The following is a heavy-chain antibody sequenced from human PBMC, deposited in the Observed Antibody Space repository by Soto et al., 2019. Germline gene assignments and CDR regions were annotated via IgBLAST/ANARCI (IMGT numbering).Heavy chain of an antibody. D-gene: IGHD3-10*01. CDR1: GFSLSDYW. CDR3: AGDYHGSGNP. V-gene: IGHV3-74*01. Sequence: GGSLRLSCAASGFSLSDYWIHWVRQAPGKGLVWLSRIKGDGSETDYADSVRGRFTISRDNAKNTVYLQLNSLRVEDTAVYYCAGDYHGSGNPWGQGTPVTVSS. J-gene: IGHJ5*02. CDR2: IKGDGSET.